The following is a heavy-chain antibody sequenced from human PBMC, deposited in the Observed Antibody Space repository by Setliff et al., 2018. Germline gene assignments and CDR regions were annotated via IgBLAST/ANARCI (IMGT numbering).Heavy chain of an antibody. V-gene: IGHV1-2*02. J-gene: IGHJ3*01. CDR1: AYSFTAYY. CDR3: ARARSTVTPKRAYTFDV. CDR2: INPNSGAT. Sequence: GASVKVSCKASAYSFTAYYIHWVRQAPGQGLEWMGWINPNSGATNYAQNFQGRVTMTRDTSISTAYMDLSRLTSDDTAVYYCARARSTVTPKRAYTFDVWCQGTLVTVSS. D-gene: IGHD4-17*01.